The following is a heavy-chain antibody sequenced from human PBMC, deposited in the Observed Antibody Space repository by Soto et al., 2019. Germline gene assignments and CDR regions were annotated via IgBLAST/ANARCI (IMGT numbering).Heavy chain of an antibody. CDR2: IYTDGTT. Sequence: QVQLQGSGPGQVKPSETLSLTYTVSGDSISDYFYWSWIRQPAVKGLEWIGRIYTDGTTKCSPSLKRRVTLSLDKSKNQFSLRLSSVTAADTAVYYFAREVRGGFTGIFDQWGRGSRVTVSS. D-gene: IGHD2-15*01. CDR1: GDSISDYFY. V-gene: IGHV4-4*07. CDR3: AREVRGGFTGIFDQ. J-gene: IGHJ4*02.